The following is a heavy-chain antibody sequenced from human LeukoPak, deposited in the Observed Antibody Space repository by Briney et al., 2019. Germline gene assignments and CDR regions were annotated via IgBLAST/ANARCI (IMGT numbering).Heavy chain of an antibody. CDR3: ARDSYGMDV. J-gene: IGHJ6*02. Sequence: GGSLRLSCAASGFTFSSYGMHWVRQASGKGLEWVAVIWYDGSNKYYADSVKGQFTISRDNSKNTLYLQMNSLRAEDTAVYYCARDSYGMDVWGQGTTVTVSS. V-gene: IGHV3-33*01. CDR1: GFTFSSYG. CDR2: IWYDGSNK.